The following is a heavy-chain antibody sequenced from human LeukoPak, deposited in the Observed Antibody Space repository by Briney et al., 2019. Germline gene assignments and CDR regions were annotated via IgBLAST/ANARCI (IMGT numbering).Heavy chain of an antibody. J-gene: IGHJ3*02. Sequence: SVKVSCKASGGTFSSYTISWVRQAPGQGLEWMGRIIPILGIANYAQKFQGRVTITAGKSTSTAYMELSSLRSEDTAVYYCARDPPAYYDFWSGYRRSPDAFDIWGQGTMVTVSS. CDR3: ARDPPAYYDFWSGYRRSPDAFDI. V-gene: IGHV1-69*04. CDR2: IIPILGIA. CDR1: GGTFSSYT. D-gene: IGHD3-3*01.